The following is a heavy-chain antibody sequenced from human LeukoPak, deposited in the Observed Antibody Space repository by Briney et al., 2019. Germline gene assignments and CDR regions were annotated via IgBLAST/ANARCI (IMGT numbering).Heavy chain of an antibody. V-gene: IGHV1-24*01. J-gene: IGHJ4*02. Sequence: ASVKVSCKVSGYTLTELSMHWVRQAPGKGLEWMGGFDPEDGETIYAQKFQGRVTMTEDTSTDTAYMELSSLRSEDTAVYYCATIPLYDRGLGELSFAFGYWGQGTLVTVSS. D-gene: IGHD3-16*02. CDR1: GYTLTELS. CDR2: FDPEDGET. CDR3: ATIPLYDRGLGELSFAFGY.